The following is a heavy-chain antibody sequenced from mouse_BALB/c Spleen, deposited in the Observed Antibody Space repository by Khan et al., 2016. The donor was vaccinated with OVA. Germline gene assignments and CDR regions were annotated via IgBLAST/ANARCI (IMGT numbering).Heavy chain of an antibody. CDR2: ISSGGDYT. Sequence: EVQLVESGGDLVKPGGSLKLSCAASGFTFSSYSMSWVRQTPDKRLEWVATISSGGDYTYYPDSVKGRFTISRDGAKNTLYLQMSSLKSEDTAMYYCASDLTGSFAYWGQGTLVTVSA. CDR3: ASDLTGSFAY. V-gene: IGHV5-6*01. CDR1: GFTFSSYS. J-gene: IGHJ3*01. D-gene: IGHD4-1*01.